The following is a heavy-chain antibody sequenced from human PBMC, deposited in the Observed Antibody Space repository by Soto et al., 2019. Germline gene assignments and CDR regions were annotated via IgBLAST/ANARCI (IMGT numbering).Heavy chain of an antibody. V-gene: IGHV4-39*01. Sequence: SETLSLTCTVSGGSISSSSYYWGWIRQPPGKGLEWIGSIYYSGSTYYNPSLKSRVPISVDTSKNQFSLKLSSVTAADTAVYYCARHAPNFGRYSGYAGDFDYWGQGTLVTVSS. J-gene: IGHJ4*02. CDR3: ARHAPNFGRYSGYAGDFDY. D-gene: IGHD5-12*01. CDR1: GGSISSSSYY. CDR2: IYYSGST.